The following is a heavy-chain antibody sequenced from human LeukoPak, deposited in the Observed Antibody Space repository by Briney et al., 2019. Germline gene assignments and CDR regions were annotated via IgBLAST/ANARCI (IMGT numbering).Heavy chain of an antibody. CDR1: GGTFSSDA. D-gene: IGHD3-16*01. CDR3: ARGQIMRQHGWLDY. CDR2: IIPIFGTA. J-gene: IGHJ4*02. V-gene: IGHV1-69*01. Sequence: SVKVSCKASGGTFSSDAISGVRQAPGQGLGWMGGIIPIFGTANYAQKFQGRVTITADESTSTAYMELSSLRSEDTAVYYCARGQIMRQHGWLDYWGQGTLVTVSS.